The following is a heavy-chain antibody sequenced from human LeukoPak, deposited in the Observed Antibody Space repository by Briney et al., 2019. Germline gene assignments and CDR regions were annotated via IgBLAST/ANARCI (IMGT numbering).Heavy chain of an antibody. CDR3: ARERWDSSGLDY. CDR2: IYYSGST. Sequence: SETLSLTCTVSGGSISSGGYYWSWIRQPPGKGLEWIGYIYYSGSTNYNPSLKSRVTISVDTSKNQFSLKLSSVTAADTAVYYCARERWDSSGLDYWGQGTLVTVSS. J-gene: IGHJ4*02. CDR1: GGSISSGGYY. V-gene: IGHV4-61*08. D-gene: IGHD3-22*01.